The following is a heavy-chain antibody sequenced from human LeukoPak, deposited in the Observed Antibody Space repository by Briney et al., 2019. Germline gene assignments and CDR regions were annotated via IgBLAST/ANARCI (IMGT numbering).Heavy chain of an antibody. CDR3: TRDVTSYGHFDS. V-gene: IGHV3-21*01. J-gene: IGHJ4*02. CDR1: GFTFSDYH. D-gene: IGHD3-16*01. Sequence: GGSLRLPCAASGFTFSDYHMNWVRQAPGKGLEWVAYISSASNYIYYADSVKGRLTVSRDNAKNSLYLQMDSLRAEDTAVYYCTRDVTSYGHFDSWGQGTLVTVAS. CDR2: ISSASNYI.